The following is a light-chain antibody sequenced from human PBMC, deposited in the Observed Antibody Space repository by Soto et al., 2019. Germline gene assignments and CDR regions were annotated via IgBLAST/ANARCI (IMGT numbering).Light chain of an antibody. CDR1: QSVSSSY. J-gene: IGKJ4*01. CDR3: QQYGSSLLT. CDR2: GAS. V-gene: IGKV3-20*01. Sequence: EIVLTQSPATLSLSQGERATLSCRASQSVSSSYLAWYQQKPGQAPRLLIYGASSRATGIPDRFICSGSGTDLTLTISRLEPEDFEVYYCQQYGSSLLTFGGGTKVEIK.